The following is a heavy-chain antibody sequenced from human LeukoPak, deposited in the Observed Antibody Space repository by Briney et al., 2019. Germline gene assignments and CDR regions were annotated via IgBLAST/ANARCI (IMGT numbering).Heavy chain of an antibody. J-gene: IGHJ3*02. V-gene: IGHV3-23*01. CDR1: GFTFSGYA. Sequence: GGSLRLSCAASGFTFSGYAMSWVRQAPGKGLAWVSGIIGSGGNTDYAESVKGRFSISRDNSKNTLYLQMNSLRAEDTAVYYCAKGDTSRGAFDIWGQGTMVTVSS. CDR3: AKGDTSRGAFDI. CDR2: IIGSGGNT. D-gene: IGHD3-10*01.